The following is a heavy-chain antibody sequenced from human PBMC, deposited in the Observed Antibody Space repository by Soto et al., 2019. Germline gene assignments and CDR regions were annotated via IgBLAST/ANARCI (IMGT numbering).Heavy chain of an antibody. D-gene: IGHD3-10*01. J-gene: IGHJ5*02. Sequence: EVQLLESGGGLVQPGGSLRLSCAASAFAFSRSAMRWVRQTPGKGLEWVSAISGNGDRTFYADSVKGRVTISRDNSKNTLYLEMSSLRVEDTAVYYCAKGLSGSGAYQYFDPWVQGTLVTVSS. CDR3: AKGLSGSGAYQYFDP. CDR1: AFAFSRSA. V-gene: IGHV3-23*01. CDR2: ISGNGDRT.